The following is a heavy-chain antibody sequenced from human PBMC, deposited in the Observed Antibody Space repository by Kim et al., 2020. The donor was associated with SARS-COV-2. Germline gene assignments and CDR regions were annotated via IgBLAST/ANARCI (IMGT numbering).Heavy chain of an antibody. CDR1: GFRFDDYA. J-gene: IGHJ6*04. Sequence: GGSLRLSCVASGFRFDDYAMQWVRQVPGKGLEWISLISADGTSTNYADSVKGRFTVSRDNDKNSLSLQLNSLRKEDTAFYYCAKDICSTTSCPYYYYYGMDVWGEGSTVIVSS. CDR2: ISADGTST. D-gene: IGHD2-2*01. V-gene: IGHV3-43*02. CDR3: AKDICSTTSCPYYYYYGMDV.